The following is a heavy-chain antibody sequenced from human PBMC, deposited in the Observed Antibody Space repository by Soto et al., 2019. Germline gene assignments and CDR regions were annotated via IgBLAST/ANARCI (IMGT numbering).Heavy chain of an antibody. J-gene: IGHJ5*02. CDR3: VRDTSFDP. D-gene: IGHD3-3*02. V-gene: IGHV3-64*01. Sequence: VGSLRVSWGAADGTCGSYGMRWVRQAPGKGLEYISAINSNGGITYYANSVKGRLTISRDNSKNTVYLQMGSLRVEDMAVYYCVRDTSFDPWRQGTLVTVSS. CDR2: INSNGGIT. CDR1: DGTCGSYG.